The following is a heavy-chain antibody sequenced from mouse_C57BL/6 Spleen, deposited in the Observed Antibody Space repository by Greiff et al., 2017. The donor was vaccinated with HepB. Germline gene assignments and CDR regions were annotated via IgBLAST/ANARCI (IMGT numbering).Heavy chain of an antibody. V-gene: IGHV1-82*01. J-gene: IGHJ2*01. CDR2: IYPGDGDT. CDR3: ARERGGSSFFDY. D-gene: IGHD1-1*01. CDR1: GYAFSSSW. Sequence: VQLQESGPELVKPGASVKISCKASGYAFSSSWMNWVKQRPGKGLEWIGRIYPGDGDTNYNGKFKGKATLTADKSSSTAYMQLSSLTSEDSAVYFCARERGGSSFFDYWGQGTTLTVSS.